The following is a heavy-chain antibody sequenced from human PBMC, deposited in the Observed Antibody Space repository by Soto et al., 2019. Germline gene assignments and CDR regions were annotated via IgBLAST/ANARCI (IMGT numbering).Heavy chain of an antibody. CDR2: ISAYNGNT. CDR1: GYTFTSYG. Sequence: ASVKVSCKASGYTFTSYGISWVRQAPGQGLEWMGWISAYNGNTNYAQKLQGRVTMTTDTSTSTAYMELRSLRSDDTAVYYCARDIVVVVAARNSQYYYCMDVWGQGTTVTVSS. J-gene: IGHJ6*02. D-gene: IGHD2-15*01. CDR3: ARDIVVVVAARNSQYYYCMDV. V-gene: IGHV1-18*01.